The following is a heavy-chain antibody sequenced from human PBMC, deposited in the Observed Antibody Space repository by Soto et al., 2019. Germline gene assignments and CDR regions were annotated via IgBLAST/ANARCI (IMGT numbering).Heavy chain of an antibody. CDR2: IIPIFATA. CDR1: GGTFSSYA. J-gene: IGHJ6*02. Sequence: SVKVSCKASGGTFSSYAISWVRQAPGQGLEWMGGIIPIFATANYAQKFQGRVMITVDESTSTAYMELSSLRSEDTAVYYCARSVSFRYQLLKRGMDVWGQGTTVTVS. CDR3: ARSVSFRYQLLKRGMDV. D-gene: IGHD2-2*01. V-gene: IGHV1-69*13.